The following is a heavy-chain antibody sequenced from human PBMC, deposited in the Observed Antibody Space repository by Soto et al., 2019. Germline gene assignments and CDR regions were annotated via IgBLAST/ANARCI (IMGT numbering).Heavy chain of an antibody. J-gene: IGHJ4*02. CDR3: AKDRYSSSPMYYFDY. Sequence: GGSLRLSCAASGFTFSSYGMHWVRQAPGKGLEWVAVISYDGSNKYYADSVKGRFTISRDNSKNTLYLQMNSLRAEDTAVYYCAKDRYSSSPMYYFDYWGQGTLVTVSS. CDR2: ISYDGSNK. D-gene: IGHD6-6*01. CDR1: GFTFSSYG. V-gene: IGHV3-30*18.